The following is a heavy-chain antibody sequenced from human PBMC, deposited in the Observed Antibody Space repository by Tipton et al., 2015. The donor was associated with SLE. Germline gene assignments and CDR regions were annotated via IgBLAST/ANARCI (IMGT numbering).Heavy chain of an antibody. CDR2: IDPNSGDR. D-gene: IGHD3-10*01. CDR3: ARDLALIYGSGTTTSPGWFDP. Sequence: QVQLVQSGAEVKKPGASVKVSCKASGYSFTGYYIHWLRQTPGQGLEWMGWIDPNSGDRKYTQKFQGRVAMTRDTSVTTAYMELTRLRSDDTAVYFCARDLALIYGSGTTTSPGWFDPWGQGTLVSVSS. CDR1: GYSFTGYY. V-gene: IGHV1-2*02. J-gene: IGHJ5*02.